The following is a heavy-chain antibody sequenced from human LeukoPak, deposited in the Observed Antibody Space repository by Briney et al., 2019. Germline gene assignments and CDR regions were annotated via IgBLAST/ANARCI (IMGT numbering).Heavy chain of an antibody. CDR1: GFSFSSFA. Sequence: GGSLRLSCAASGFSFSSFAMTWVRQAPGKGLEWVSSITGGHYATYNTDSVKGWFTISRDNAKNTLYLQMNSLRAEDTAVYYCAKDQYSGSYSTFDYWGQGTLVTVSS. J-gene: IGHJ4*02. D-gene: IGHD1-26*01. V-gene: IGHV3-23*01. CDR2: ITGGHYAT. CDR3: AKDQYSGSYSTFDY.